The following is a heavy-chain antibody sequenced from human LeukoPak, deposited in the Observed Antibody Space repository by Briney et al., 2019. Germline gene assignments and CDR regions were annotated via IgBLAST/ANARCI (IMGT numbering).Heavy chain of an antibody. CDR2: IHYSGSS. Sequence: PSETLSLTCTVSGASISSSYWSWIRQPPGKGLEWIGYIHYSGSSNYNPSLESRVTMSVDTSKNQFSLNLNSVTAADTAMYCCARAYSIAAVFDYWGQGTLVTVSS. V-gene: IGHV4-59*01. J-gene: IGHJ4*02. D-gene: IGHD6-13*01. CDR3: ARAYSIAAVFDY. CDR1: GASISSSY.